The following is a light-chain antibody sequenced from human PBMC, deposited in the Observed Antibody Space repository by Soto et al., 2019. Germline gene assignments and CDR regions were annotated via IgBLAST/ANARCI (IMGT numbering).Light chain of an antibody. V-gene: IGLV2-8*01. CDR3: CAYASSHVV. J-gene: IGLJ2*01. CDR1: KSDIGVYDF. Sequence: QAVLTQPPSASGSPGQSVTISCTGTKSDIGVYDFVSWYQHHPGKAPRLIIYEVVQRPSGVPDRFSGSKSGNTASLTVSGLQAEDEADYYCCAYASSHVVFGGGTKVTVL. CDR2: EVV.